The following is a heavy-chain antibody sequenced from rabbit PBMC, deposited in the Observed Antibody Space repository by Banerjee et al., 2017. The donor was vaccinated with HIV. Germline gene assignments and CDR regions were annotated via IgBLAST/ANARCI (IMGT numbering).Heavy chain of an antibody. CDR3: ARCDSHYIYYFTL. CDR2: IYNGDGST. J-gene: IGHJ4*01. Sequence: QSLEESGGDLVKPGASLTLTCTASGFDFSSRYYMCWVRQAPGKRPEWIACIYNGDGSTYYATWAKGRFTISKTSSTTVTLQMTSLSAADTATYFCARCDSHYIYYFTLWGPGTLVTVS. D-gene: IGHD8-1*01. CDR1: GFDFSSRYY. V-gene: IGHV1S40*01.